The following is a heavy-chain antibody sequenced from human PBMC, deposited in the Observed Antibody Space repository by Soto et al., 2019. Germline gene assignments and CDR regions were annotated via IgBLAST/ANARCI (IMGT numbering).Heavy chain of an antibody. CDR3: ARVSNEYSGNGAFDY. CDR1: GGSISGFY. CDR2: IHSTGRT. V-gene: IGHV4-59*01. Sequence: SETLSLTCSVSGGSISGFYWIWIRQSPGEGLEWIAYIHSTGRTNYNPSLKSRVTVSLDMSKNQFSLQLSSVTAADTALYFCARVSNEYSGNGAFDYWGLGTPGTVSS. J-gene: IGHJ4*02. D-gene: IGHD1-26*01.